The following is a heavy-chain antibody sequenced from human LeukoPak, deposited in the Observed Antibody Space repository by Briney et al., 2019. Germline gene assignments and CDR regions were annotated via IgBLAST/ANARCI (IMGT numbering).Heavy chain of an antibody. J-gene: IGHJ5*02. CDR2: IKQDGSEK. D-gene: IGHD4-23*01. Sequence: GGSLRLSCAASGLTFSSYWMSWVRQAPGKGLEWVANIKQDGSEKYYVDSVKGRFTISRDNAKNSLYLQMNSLRAEDTAVYYCARDRRVYGGNSNWFDPWGQGTLVTVSS. CDR1: GLTFSSYW. V-gene: IGHV3-7*01. CDR3: ARDRRVYGGNSNWFDP.